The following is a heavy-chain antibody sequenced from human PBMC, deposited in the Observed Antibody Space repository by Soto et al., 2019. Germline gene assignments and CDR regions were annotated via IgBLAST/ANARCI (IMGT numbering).Heavy chain of an antibody. J-gene: IGHJ4*02. CDR2: ISGSGDDT. V-gene: IGHV3-23*01. CDR1: GFTFSNFA. D-gene: IGHD1-1*01. Sequence: QLLESGGGFVQPGGSLRLSCVASGFTFSNFAMAWVLQAPGEGLEWVSAISGSGDDTFYADSMKVRFTISRDNSKDTLYLQINSLRAEDTAVYYCANPIPKTGTTFGFWGQGTLVTVSS. CDR3: ANPIPKTGTTFGF.